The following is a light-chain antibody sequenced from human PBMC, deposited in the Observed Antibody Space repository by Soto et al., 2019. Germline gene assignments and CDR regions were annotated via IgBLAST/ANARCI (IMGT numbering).Light chain of an antibody. CDR2: AAS. Sequence: DLQMTQSPSFLSASVGDRVSITCRASQGISSYLAWYQHEPGKAPKLLIYAASTLQSGVPSRFSGSGSGTEFTLTISSLQPDDFATYYCQQYNSYSGTFGQGTKVDIK. CDR3: QQYNSYSGT. CDR1: QGISSY. J-gene: IGKJ1*01. V-gene: IGKV1-9*01.